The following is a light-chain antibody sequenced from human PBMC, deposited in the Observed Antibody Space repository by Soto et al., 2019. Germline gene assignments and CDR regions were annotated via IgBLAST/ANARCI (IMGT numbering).Light chain of an antibody. V-gene: IGLV2-8*01. CDR1: SSDVGGFNY. CDR2: DVS. J-gene: IGLJ2*01. CDR3: SSYAGNNNLL. Sequence: QSVLTQPPSASGSLGQSVTISCTGTSSDVGGFNYVSWYQQHPGKAPTLMIYDVSQRPSGVPDRFSGSKSGNTASLTVSGLQAEDEADYYCSSYAGNNNLLFGGGTKLTVL.